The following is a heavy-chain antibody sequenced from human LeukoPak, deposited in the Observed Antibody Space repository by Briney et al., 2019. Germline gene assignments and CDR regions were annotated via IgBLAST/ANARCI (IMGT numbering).Heavy chain of an antibody. CDR3: ERGASGTIPDWYCVGMDV. J-gene: IGHJ6*02. Sequence: GESLKIFCRSSGYRFTGYWIGWVRQMPGKGLEGMGIIYPGYSYTRYSQSFQGQVTIPADKSIKSAHLQWSSLKASDIAMYYCERGASGTIPDWYCVGMDVWGQGTTVTAPS. CDR1: GYRFTGYW. CDR2: IYPGYSYT. D-gene: IGHD1-7*01. V-gene: IGHV5-51*01.